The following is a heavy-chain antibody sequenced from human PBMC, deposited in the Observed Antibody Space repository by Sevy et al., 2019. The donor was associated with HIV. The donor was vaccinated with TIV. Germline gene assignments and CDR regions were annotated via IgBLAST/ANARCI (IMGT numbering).Heavy chain of an antibody. V-gene: IGHV3-23*01. J-gene: IGHJ4*02. CDR2: ISGSGYLT. CDR3: AKEGGGYYYDSSGLFYY. D-gene: IGHD3-22*01. Sequence: GESLKISCAASGFTFSSYAMSWVRQAPGKGLEWVSAISGSGYLTYYTDSVKGRFTISRDNSKNTLYLQMNSLRAEDTAVYYCAKEGGGYYYDSSGLFYYWGQGTLVTVSS. CDR1: GFTFSSYA.